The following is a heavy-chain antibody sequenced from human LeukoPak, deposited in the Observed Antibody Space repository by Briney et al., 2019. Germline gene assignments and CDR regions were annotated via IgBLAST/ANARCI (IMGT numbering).Heavy chain of an antibody. CDR1: GGSISSYY. J-gene: IGHJ3*02. CDR2: IYYSGST. D-gene: IGHD3-3*01. V-gene: IGHV4-59*01. CDR3: ARGGIFGNAFDI. Sequence: SETLSLTCTVSGGSISSYYWSWIRQPPGKGLEWIGYIYYSGSTNYNPSLKSRVTISVDTSKNQFSLKLSSVTAADTAVYYCARGGIFGNAFDIWGQGTMVTVSS.